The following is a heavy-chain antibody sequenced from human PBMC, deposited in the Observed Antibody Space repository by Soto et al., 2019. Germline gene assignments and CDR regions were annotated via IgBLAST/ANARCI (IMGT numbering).Heavy chain of an antibody. D-gene: IGHD1-26*01. Sequence: QITLKESGPTLVKPTQTLTLTCTFSGFSLSTSRVGVGWIRQTPGTALEWLAVIYWDDAKTSRPSLKSRLTLTEDSSKSLVALTMTNLDPVDTGTYYCAHAYHGRSLYWGQGTQVTVSS. J-gene: IGHJ4*02. CDR1: GFSLSTSRVG. V-gene: IGHV2-5*02. CDR2: IYWDDAK. CDR3: AHAYHGRSLY.